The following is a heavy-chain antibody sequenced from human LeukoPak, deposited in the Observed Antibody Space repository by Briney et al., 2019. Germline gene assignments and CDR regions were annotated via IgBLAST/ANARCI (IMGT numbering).Heavy chain of an antibody. CDR2: IDPNSGGT. D-gene: IGHD3-16*01. CDR3: ARGTNSAFDY. CDR1: GYTFTCYY. Sequence: GASVKVSCKAAGYTFTCYYMHWVRQAHGQGLEWMGWIDPNSGGTNYAQKVQGWVTMTRDTSISTAYMELSRLRSDDTAVYYCARGTNSAFDYWGQGTLVTVSS. J-gene: IGHJ4*02. V-gene: IGHV1-2*04.